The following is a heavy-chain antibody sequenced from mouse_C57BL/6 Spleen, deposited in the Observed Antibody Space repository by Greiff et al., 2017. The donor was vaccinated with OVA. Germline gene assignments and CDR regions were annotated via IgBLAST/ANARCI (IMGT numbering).Heavy chain of an antibody. V-gene: IGHV1-15*01. CDR2: IDPETGGT. CDR1: GYTFTDYE. D-gene: IGHD1-1*01. CDR3: TRNEIPYYYGSSYYFDY. J-gene: IGHJ2*01. Sequence: QVHVKQSGAELVRPGASVTLSCKASGYTFTDYEMHWVKQTPVHGLEWIGAIDPETGGTAYNQKFKGKAILTADKSSSTAYMELRSLTSEDSAVYYCTRNEIPYYYGSSYYFDYWGQGTTLTVSS.